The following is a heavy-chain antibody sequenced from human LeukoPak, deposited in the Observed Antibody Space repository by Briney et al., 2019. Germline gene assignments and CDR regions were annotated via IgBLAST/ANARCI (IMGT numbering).Heavy chain of an antibody. Sequence: GGSLRLSCAASGFTFSSYWMHWVRQAPGKGLVWVSRINSDGSSTSYADSVKGRFTISRDNAKNTLYLQMNSLRAEDTAVYYCARFFRDGDCSGGSCYSHYYYYGMDVWGQGTTVTVPS. V-gene: IGHV3-74*01. CDR3: ARFFRDGDCSGGSCYSHYYYYGMDV. J-gene: IGHJ6*02. CDR2: INSDGSST. CDR1: GFTFSSYW. D-gene: IGHD2-15*01.